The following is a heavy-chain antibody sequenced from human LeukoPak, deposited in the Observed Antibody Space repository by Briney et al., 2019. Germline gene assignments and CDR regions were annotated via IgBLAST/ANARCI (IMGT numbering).Heavy chain of an antibody. D-gene: IGHD1-14*01. V-gene: IGHV3-48*03. CDR2: ITKSGSTI. CDR3: ARGGTYPPDY. J-gene: IGHJ4*02. Sequence: GGSLRLSCAASGFTFSSYEMNWVRQAPGKGLEWVSYITKSGSTIYYADSVKGRFTISRDNAKNSLYLQMNSLRAEDTAVYYCARGGTYPPDYWGQGTLVTVSS. CDR1: GFTFSSYE.